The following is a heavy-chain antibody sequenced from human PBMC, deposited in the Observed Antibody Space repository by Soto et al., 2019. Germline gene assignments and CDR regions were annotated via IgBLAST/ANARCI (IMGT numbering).Heavy chain of an antibody. V-gene: IGHV1-69*13. CDR1: GCTFSSYA. J-gene: IGHJ5*02. Sequence: SVKVSCKASGCTFSSYAISWVLHAAGQGLEWMGGIIPIFGTANYAQKFQGRVTITADESTSTAYMELSSLRSEDTAVYYCARADCSSTSCYQFDWFDPWGQGTLVTVSS. CDR3: ARADCSSTSCYQFDWFDP. CDR2: IIPIFGTA. D-gene: IGHD2-2*01.